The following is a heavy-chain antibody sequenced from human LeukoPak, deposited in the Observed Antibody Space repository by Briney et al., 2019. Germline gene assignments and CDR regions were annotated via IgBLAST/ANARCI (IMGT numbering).Heavy chain of an antibody. V-gene: IGHV4-4*07. D-gene: IGHD4-17*01. CDR2: MYASGNT. CDR3: AREGYAVTYYFDY. Sequence: SETLSLTCTVSGGSISSYYWSWIRQPAGKGLEWIGRMYASGNTKKNPSLESRVTMSVDTSKNQFSLKMSSVTAADTAVYYCAREGYAVTYYFDYWGPGTLVTVSS. J-gene: IGHJ4*02. CDR1: GGSISSYY.